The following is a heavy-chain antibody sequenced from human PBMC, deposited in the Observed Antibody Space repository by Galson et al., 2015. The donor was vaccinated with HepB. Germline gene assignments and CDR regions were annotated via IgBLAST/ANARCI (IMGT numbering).Heavy chain of an antibody. V-gene: IGHV3-53*01. CDR1: GFTVSNNY. Sequence: SLRLSCAASGFTVSNNYMSWVRQAPGKGLEWVSVIYSGGSTFYADAVKGRFTISRDNSKNTLDLQMNSLRAEGTAVYYCARDAGGYAGYWGQGTLVTVSS. J-gene: IGHJ4*02. CDR2: IYSGGST. D-gene: IGHD5-12*01. CDR3: ARDAGGYAGY.